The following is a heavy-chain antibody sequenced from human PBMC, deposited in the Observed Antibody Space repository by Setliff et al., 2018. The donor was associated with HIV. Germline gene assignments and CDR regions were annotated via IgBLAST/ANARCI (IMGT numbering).Heavy chain of an antibody. Sequence: PSETLSLTCTVPGDSIRNDYWTWIRQSPEKGLEWIACFSYTGGTNYNPSFKSRVTLSLDISKNQISLTLKSLIAADTAVYYCARGHEWLRTWGQGTLVTVPS. V-gene: IGHV4-59*01. D-gene: IGHD5-12*01. CDR1: GDSIRNDY. CDR2: FSYTGGT. J-gene: IGHJ4*02. CDR3: ARGHEWLRT.